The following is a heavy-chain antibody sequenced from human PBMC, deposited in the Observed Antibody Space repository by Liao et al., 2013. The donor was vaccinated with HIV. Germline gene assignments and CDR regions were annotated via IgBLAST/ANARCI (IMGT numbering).Heavy chain of an antibody. CDR3: TRGLGHFDY. CDR1: GGSISSYY. Sequence: QVQLQESGPGLVKPSETLSLTCTVSGGSISSYYWSWIRQTPEKGLEWIGYVYYTGSTHYNPSLKSRVTISVDGSKNQFSLKLNSVTAADTAVYYCTRGLGHFDYWGQGALVTVSS. V-gene: IGHV4-59*01. CDR2: VYYTGST. J-gene: IGHJ4*02. D-gene: IGHD3/OR15-3a*01.